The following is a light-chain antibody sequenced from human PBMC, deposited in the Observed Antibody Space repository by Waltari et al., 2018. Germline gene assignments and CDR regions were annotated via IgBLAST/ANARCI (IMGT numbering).Light chain of an antibody. CDR3: ATWDGSLTAWV. CDR2: RNN. Sequence: QSVLTQPPSASGTPGQRVTIPCSGSTSNIGRNYLYWYQQFPGTAPKLLVYRNNERPSGVPDRISGSKSGTSASLAISGLRSEDEADYYCATWDGSLTAWVFGGGTKVTVL. J-gene: IGLJ3*02. V-gene: IGLV1-47*01. CDR1: TSNIGRNY.